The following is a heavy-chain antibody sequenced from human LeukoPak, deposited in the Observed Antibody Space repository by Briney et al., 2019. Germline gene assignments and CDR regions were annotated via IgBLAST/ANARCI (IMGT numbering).Heavy chain of an antibody. CDR1: GGSISSTSYY. V-gene: IGHV4-39*07. D-gene: IGHD4-17*01. Sequence: PSETLSLTCTVSGGSISSTSYYWGWIRQPPGKGLEWIGSIYYSGSTYYNPSLKSRVTISVDTSKNRFSLKLSSVTAADTAVYYCVVTVTTYWFFGLWGRGTLVTVSS. CDR3: VVTVTTYWFFGL. J-gene: IGHJ2*01. CDR2: IYYSGST.